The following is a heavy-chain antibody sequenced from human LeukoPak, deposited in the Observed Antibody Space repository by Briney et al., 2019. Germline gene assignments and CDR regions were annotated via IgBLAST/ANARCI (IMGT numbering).Heavy chain of an antibody. V-gene: IGHV3-21*01. CDR3: ARADLSRGYYFDY. Sequence: PGGSLRLSCAASGFTFSSYSMNWVRQAPGEGLEWVSSISSSSSYIYYADSVKGRFTISRDNAKNSLYLQMNSLRAEDTAVYYCARADLSRGYYFDYWGQGTLVTVSS. CDR1: GFTFSSYS. D-gene: IGHD3-10*01. CDR2: ISSSSSYI. J-gene: IGHJ4*02.